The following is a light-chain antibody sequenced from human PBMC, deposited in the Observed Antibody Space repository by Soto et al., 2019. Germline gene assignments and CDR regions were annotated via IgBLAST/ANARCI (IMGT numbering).Light chain of an antibody. CDR3: CSYAGSTNV. Sequence: QSVLTQPASVSESPGQSITISCTETSSDVGSYKFVSWYQHHPGKAPKLMIYEGSKRPSGVSDRFSGSKSGNTASLTISGLQADDEADYYCCSYAGSTNVFGTGTKLTVL. V-gene: IGLV2-23*03. CDR2: EGS. CDR1: SSDVGSYKF. J-gene: IGLJ1*01.